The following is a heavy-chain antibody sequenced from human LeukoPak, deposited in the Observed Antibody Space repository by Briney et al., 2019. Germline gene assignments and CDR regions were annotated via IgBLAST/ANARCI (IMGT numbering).Heavy chain of an antibody. V-gene: IGHV3-64*01. D-gene: IGHD3-22*01. Sequence: GGSLRLSCAASGFTFRSYGMHWVRQAPGKGLEYVSAISSNGGRTYYANSAKGRFTISRDNSRNTLYLQMGSLRAEDMAVYYCATYYYDSGGFHFHHWGQGTLVTVSS. CDR1: GFTFRSYG. CDR2: ISSNGGRT. CDR3: ATYYYDSGGFHFHH. J-gene: IGHJ1*01.